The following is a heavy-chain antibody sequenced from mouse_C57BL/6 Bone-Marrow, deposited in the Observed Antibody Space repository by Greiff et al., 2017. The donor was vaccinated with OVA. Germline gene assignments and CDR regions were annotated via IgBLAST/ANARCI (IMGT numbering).Heavy chain of an antibody. CDR3: ARACGSSMLAFDD. CDR1: GFTFSDYG. V-gene: IGHV5-17*01. J-gene: IGHJ2*01. D-gene: IGHD1-1*01. Sequence: EVQVVESGGGLVKPGGSLKLSCAASGFTFSDYGMHWVRQAPEKGLEWVAYISSGSSTIYYADTVKGRFTISRDNATNTLFLQLPSLRSEDTAMYSCARACGSSMLAFDDWGKGTTLTVSS. CDR2: ISSGSSTI.